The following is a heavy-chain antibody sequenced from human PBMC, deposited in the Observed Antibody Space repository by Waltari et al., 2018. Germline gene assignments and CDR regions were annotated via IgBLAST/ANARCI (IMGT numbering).Heavy chain of an antibody. Sequence: DVQLAQSGAEVKKAGESLKISCKRSGSSFTTYWIGWVRQMPGKGLEWMGIIYPGDSDTRDSPSFQGQVTISVDKSITTAYLQWSSLKASDTAIYFCARRDRGGSVSNYFDYWGQGTLVTVSS. CDR2: IYPGDSDT. CDR1: GSSFTTYW. V-gene: IGHV5-51*03. CDR3: ARRDRGGSVSNYFDY. D-gene: IGHD3-10*01. J-gene: IGHJ4*02.